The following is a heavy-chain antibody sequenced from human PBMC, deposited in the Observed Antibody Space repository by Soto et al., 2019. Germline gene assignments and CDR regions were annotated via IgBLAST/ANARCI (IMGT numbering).Heavy chain of an antibody. V-gene: IGHV1-46*01. Sequence: APARVSGKESGYTITTYSRHWVQQANGKGLEWMGIINPSGGSTSYAQKFQCRVTMTRDTSTSTVYMELSSLRSEDTAVYYCARENGYSYGPLDYGVQGTLVTGSS. D-gene: IGHD5-18*01. J-gene: IGHJ4*02. CDR2: INPSGGST. CDR1: GYTITTYS. CDR3: ARENGYSYGPLDY.